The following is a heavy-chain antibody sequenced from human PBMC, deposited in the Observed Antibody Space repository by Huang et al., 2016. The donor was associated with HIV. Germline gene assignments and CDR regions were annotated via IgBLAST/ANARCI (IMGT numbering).Heavy chain of an antibody. CDR2: ISNDGSNN. CDR1: GFPFKNHA. Sequence: QVQLVESGGGVVQPGRSLRLSCAASGFPFKNHAMHGVRQAPGKGLDVVACISNDGSNNYYADSVKGRFTISRDSSKSTRFLHMTSLRTEDTAVYYCARAKDTWDAYDIWGQGTMVSVSS. J-gene: IGHJ3*02. V-gene: IGHV3-30-3*01. CDR3: ARAKDTWDAYDI. D-gene: IGHD5-18*01.